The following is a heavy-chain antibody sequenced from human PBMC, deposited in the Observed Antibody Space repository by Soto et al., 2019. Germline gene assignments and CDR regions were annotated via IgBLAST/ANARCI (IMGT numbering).Heavy chain of an antibody. CDR3: ARSYCSSTSCSTFDY. CDR2: INPNSGST. D-gene: IGHD2-2*01. Sequence: ASVKVSCKASGYTFTGYYMHWVRQAPGQGLEWMGWINPNSGSTNYAQKFQGWVTMTRDTSISTAYMELSRLRSDDTAVYYCARSYCSSTSCSTFDYWGQGTLVTVSS. CDR1: GYTFTGYY. V-gene: IGHV1-2*04. J-gene: IGHJ4*02.